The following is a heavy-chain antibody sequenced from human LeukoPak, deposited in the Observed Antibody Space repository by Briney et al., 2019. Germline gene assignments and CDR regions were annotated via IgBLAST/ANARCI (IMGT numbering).Heavy chain of an antibody. D-gene: IGHD3-10*01. J-gene: IGHJ4*02. CDR2: IYNGGTT. Sequence: GGSLRLSCAASGFTVSSNYMSWVREAPGKGPGWVSVIYNGGTTYYADSVKGRFTTSRHNSENTLNLQMNSLRAEDTAVYYCARVINRGYGSGLDYWGQGALVTVSS. CDR3: ARVINRGYGSGLDY. V-gene: IGHV3-53*01. CDR1: GFTVSSNY.